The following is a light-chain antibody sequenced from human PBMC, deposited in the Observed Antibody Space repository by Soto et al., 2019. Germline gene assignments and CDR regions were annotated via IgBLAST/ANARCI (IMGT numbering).Light chain of an antibody. Sequence: EIVLTQSPGTLSLSPGERATLSCRASQSVTSNYLAWYQQKPGQAPRLLIYGVSSRATGIPDRFSGSGSGTDFTLTISSLQPEDFAVYYCQHYGYPQWTFGQGTKVDIK. CDR1: QSVTSNY. CDR3: QHYGYPQWT. V-gene: IGKV3-20*01. J-gene: IGKJ1*01. CDR2: GVS.